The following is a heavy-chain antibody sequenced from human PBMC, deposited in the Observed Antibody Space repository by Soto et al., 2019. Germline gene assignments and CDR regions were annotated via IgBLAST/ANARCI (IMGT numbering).Heavy chain of an antibody. CDR1: GFTFSDHY. CDR3: VLWVRGVINY. CDR2: SRNRAQGYTT. D-gene: IGHD3-10*01. Sequence: EVQLVESGGGLVQPGGSLRLSCATSGFTFSDHYLEWVRQAPGKGLEWVGRSRNRAQGYTTEYAASVKGRFTISRDDSKNSLYLQVNSLTTDDTAVYYCVLWVRGVINYWGQGTLVTVSS. V-gene: IGHV3-72*01. J-gene: IGHJ4*02.